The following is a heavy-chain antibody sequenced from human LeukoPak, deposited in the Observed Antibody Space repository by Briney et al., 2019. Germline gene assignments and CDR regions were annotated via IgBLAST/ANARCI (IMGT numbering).Heavy chain of an antibody. D-gene: IGHD6-13*01. J-gene: IGHJ4*02. CDR2: IYSGGNT. CDR1: GFTVSSNY. Sequence: GGSLRLSCVASGFTVSSNYVSWVRRAPGKGVEWVSVIYSGGNTYYADSVKGRFTISRDNSYNTLYLQMNSLRAEDTAVYYCARNYREGSSWAYYFDYWGQGTLVTVSS. V-gene: IGHV3-53*01. CDR3: ARNYREGSSWAYYFDY.